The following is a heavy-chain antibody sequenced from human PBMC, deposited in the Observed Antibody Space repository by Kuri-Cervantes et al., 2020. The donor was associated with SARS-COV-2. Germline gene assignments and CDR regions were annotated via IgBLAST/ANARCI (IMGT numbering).Heavy chain of an antibody. CDR2: IFYSGNT. J-gene: IGHJ4*02. CDR1: GGSISSGDYF. CDR3: ARGVPGY. D-gene: IGHD6-6*01. Sequence: SETLSLTCTVSGGSISSGDYFWSWIRQPPGKGLEWIGYIFYSGNTYYSPSLKSRVTISVDTSKNQFSLKLGSVTAADTAIYYCARGVPGYWGQGSLVTVSS. V-gene: IGHV4-30-4*08.